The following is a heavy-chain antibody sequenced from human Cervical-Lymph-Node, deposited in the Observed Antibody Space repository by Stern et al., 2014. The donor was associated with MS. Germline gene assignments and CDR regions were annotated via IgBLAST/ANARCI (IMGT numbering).Heavy chain of an antibody. CDR2: IYWDDEK. CDR1: GFSLTTSGVG. J-gene: IGHJ4*02. Sequence: ESGPTLVKPTQTLTLTCTFSGFSLTTSGVGVGWIRQPPGKALEWLALIYWDDEKPYSPSLKSRLTITKDPSKNQVFLTMTNMDPVDTATYYCAHGVSFDYYDTSVYYHTSEGLPDYWGQGTLVTVSS. CDR3: AHGVSFDYYDTSVYYHTSEGLPDY. V-gene: IGHV2-5*02. D-gene: IGHD3-22*01.